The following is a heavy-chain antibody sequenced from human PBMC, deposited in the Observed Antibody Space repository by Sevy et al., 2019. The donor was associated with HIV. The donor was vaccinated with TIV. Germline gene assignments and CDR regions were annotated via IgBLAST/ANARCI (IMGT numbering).Heavy chain of an antibody. V-gene: IGHV3-21*01. Sequence: GGYLRLSCAASGFTFSSYSMNWVRQAPGKGLEWVSSISSSSSYIYYADSLKGRFTISRDNAKNSLYLQMNSLRAEDTAVYYCARDSGSYSPYYMDVWGKGTTVTVSS. CDR2: ISSSSSYI. J-gene: IGHJ6*03. CDR3: ARDSGSYSPYYMDV. D-gene: IGHD1-26*01. CDR1: GFTFSSYS.